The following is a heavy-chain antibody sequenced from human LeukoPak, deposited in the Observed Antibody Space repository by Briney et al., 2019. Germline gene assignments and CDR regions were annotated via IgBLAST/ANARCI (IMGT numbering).Heavy chain of an antibody. J-gene: IGHJ4*02. D-gene: IGHD5-12*01. CDR1: GGSISSGGYY. Sequence: SETLSLTCTVSGGSISSGGYYWSWIRQPPGKGLEWIGYIYHSGSTYYNPSLKSRVTISVDRSKNQFSLKLSSVTAADTAVYYCARVGYSHGPFDYWGQGTLVTVSS. V-gene: IGHV4-30-2*01. CDR3: ARVGYSHGPFDY. CDR2: IYHSGST.